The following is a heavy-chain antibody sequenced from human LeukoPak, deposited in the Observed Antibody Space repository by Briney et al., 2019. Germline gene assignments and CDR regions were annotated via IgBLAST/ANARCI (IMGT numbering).Heavy chain of an antibody. V-gene: IGHV4-34*01. J-gene: IGHJ4*02. CDR3: ARDLGQQLNY. CDR1: GGSFSGYY. Sequence: SETLSLTCAVYGGSFSGYYWSWIRQPPGKGLEWIGSIYYSGSTYYNPSLKSRVTISVDTSKNQFSLKLSSVTAADTAVYYCARDLGQQLNYWGQGTLVTVSS. CDR2: IYYSGST. D-gene: IGHD6-13*01.